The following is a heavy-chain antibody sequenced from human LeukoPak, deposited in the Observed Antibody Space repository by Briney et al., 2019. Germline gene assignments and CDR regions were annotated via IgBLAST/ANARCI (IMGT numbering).Heavy chain of an antibody. CDR2: IYTSGST. J-gene: IGHJ5*02. D-gene: IGHD6-19*01. V-gene: IGHV4-4*07. CDR3: ARSSQGSAVAGPRGTWWFDP. CDR1: GGSISSYY. Sequence: PSETLSLTCTVTGGSISSYYWSWIRQPAGKGLEWIGRIYTSGSTNYNPFLKSRVTMSVDTSKNQFSLKLSSVTAADTAVYYCARSSQGSAVAGPRGTWWFDPWGQGTLVTVSS.